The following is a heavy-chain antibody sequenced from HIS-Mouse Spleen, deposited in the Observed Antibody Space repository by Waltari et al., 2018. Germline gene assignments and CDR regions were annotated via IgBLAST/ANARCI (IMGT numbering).Heavy chain of an antibody. J-gene: IGHJ3*02. Sequence: QLQLQESGPGLVKPSETLSLTCTVSGGSISSSSYYWGWIRQPPGKGLEWIGSIYYSGSHYSNPSLKSRVTISVDTSKNQFSLKLSSVTAADTAVYYCARAPTGFLEWFDAFDIWGQGTMVTVSS. V-gene: IGHV4-39*07. CDR3: ARAPTGFLEWFDAFDI. CDR2: IYYSGSH. D-gene: IGHD3-3*01. CDR1: GGSISSSSYY.